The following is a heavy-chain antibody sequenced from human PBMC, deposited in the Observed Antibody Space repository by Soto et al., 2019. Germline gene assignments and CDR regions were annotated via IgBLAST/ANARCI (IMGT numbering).Heavy chain of an antibody. CDR2: ISGSGGST. J-gene: IGHJ4*02. CDR3: AKEHLNIVVVVAATPLYFDY. V-gene: IGHV3-23*01. Sequence: GGSLRLSCAASGLTFDNYAMHWVRQAPGKGLEWVSGISGSGGSTYYADSVKGRFTISRDNSKNTLYLQMNSLRAEDTAVYYCAKEHLNIVVVVAATPLYFDYWGQGTLVTVSS. D-gene: IGHD2-15*01. CDR1: GLTFDNYA.